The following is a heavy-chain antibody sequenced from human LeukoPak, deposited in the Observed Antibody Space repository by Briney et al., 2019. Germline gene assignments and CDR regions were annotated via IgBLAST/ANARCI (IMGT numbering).Heavy chain of an antibody. CDR3: ARDTYSSNWNPLGY. Sequence: GGSLRLSCAASGFTFSTYSMNWVRQAPGKGLEWVAVMSFDGTNNYYADSVKGRFTISRDNSKNTLYLQMNSLRAEDTAVYYCARDTYSSNWNPLGYWGQGTLVTVSS. V-gene: IGHV3-30*03. CDR2: MSFDGTNN. CDR1: GFTFSTYS. D-gene: IGHD6-13*01. J-gene: IGHJ4*02.